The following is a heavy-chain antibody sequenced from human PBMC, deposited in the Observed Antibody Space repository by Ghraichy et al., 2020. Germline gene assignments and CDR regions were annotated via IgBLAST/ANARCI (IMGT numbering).Heavy chain of an antibody. CDR2: IYWNDDK. V-gene: IGHV2-5*01. J-gene: IGHJ4*02. D-gene: IGHD3-10*02. CDR1: GFSLSTSGVG. CDR3: AHAVLLGSGSYYSTPLDY. Sequence: SGPTLVKPTQTLTLTCTFSGFSLSTSGVGVGWIRQPPGKALEWLALIYWNDDKRYSPSLKSRLTITKDTSKNQVVLTMTNMDPVDTATYYCAHAVLLGSGSYYSTPLDYWGQGTLVTVSS.